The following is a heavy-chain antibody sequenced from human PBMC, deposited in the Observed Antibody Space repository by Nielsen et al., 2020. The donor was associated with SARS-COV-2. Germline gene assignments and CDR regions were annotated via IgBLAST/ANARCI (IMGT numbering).Heavy chain of an antibody. CDR1: GYTFTSYY. J-gene: IGHJ6*03. CDR2: INPSGGST. CDR3: ARETQYSGSQKDYYYYYMDV. V-gene: IGHV1-46*01. D-gene: IGHD1-26*01. Sequence: ASVKVSCKASGYTFTSYYMHWVRQAPGQGLEWMGIINPSGGSTSYAQKFQGRVTMTRDTSTSTVYMELSSLRSEDTAVYYCARETQYSGSQKDYYYYYMDVWGKGTTVTVSS.